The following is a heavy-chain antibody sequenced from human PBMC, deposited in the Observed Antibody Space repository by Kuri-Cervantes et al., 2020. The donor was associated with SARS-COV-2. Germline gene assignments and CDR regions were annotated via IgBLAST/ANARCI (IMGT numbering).Heavy chain of an antibody. CDR1: GFTFSSYA. Sequence: GGSLRLSCSASGFTFSSYAMHWVRQAPGKGLEYVSAISSNGGSTYYADSVKGRFTISRDNSKNTLYLQMSSLRAEDTAVYYCVRAPRIGQQLVRRYYFDYWGQGTLVTVSS. CDR3: VRAPRIGQQLVRRYYFDY. J-gene: IGHJ4*02. V-gene: IGHV3-64D*06. CDR2: ISSNGGST. D-gene: IGHD6-13*01.